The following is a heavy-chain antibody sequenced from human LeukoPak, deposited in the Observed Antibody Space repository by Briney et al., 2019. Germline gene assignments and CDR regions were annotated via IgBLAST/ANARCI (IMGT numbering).Heavy chain of an antibody. CDR1: GFTFSSFE. J-gene: IGHJ5*02. Sequence: PGGSLRLSCAASGFTFSSFEMNWVRQAPGKGLEWVSKISSSGSSTYYADSVKGRFTVSRDNAKNSLYLQMNSLRAEDTAVYYCARRNWFDPWGQGTLVSVSS. CDR2: ISSSGSST. V-gene: IGHV3-48*03. CDR3: ARRNWFDP.